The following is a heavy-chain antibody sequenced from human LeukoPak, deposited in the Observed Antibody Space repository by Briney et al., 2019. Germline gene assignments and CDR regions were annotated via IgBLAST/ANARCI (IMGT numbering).Heavy chain of an antibody. V-gene: IGHV3-7*01. CDR2: IKYDGREK. CDR1: GFSFSSNW. Sequence: PGGSLRLSCIVSGFSFSSNWMSWVRQAPGKGLKWVANIKYDGREKYYVDSVKGRFTISRDNAKNSLYLQMNSLRVEDTAVYYCARSPGGQGTLVTVSS. CDR3: ARSP. J-gene: IGHJ5*02.